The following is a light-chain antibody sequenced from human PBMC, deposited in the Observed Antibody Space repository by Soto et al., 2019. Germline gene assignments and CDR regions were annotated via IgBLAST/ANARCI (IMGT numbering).Light chain of an antibody. CDR1: QSIANY. V-gene: IGKV1-39*01. CDR3: QQTYKNSWP. J-gene: IGKJ3*01. CDR2: AAS. Sequence: IQMTQSPSSLSASVGDRVTITCRASQSIANYLNWYQQKPGKAPKLLIYAASTLESGVPSRFIGSGYATDFSLTISSLQPEDFATYYCQQTYKNSWPFGPGTKVDIK.